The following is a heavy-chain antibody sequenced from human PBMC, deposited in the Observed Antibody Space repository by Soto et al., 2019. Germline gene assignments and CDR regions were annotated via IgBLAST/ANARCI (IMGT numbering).Heavy chain of an antibody. Sequence: EVQLLESGGGLVQPGGSLRLSCAASGFTFSSYAMSWVRQAPGKGLEWVSAISGSGGSTYYADSVKGRFTISRDNSKNTRYLQMNSLRAEDTAVYYCAKGVDGYRYYYYGMDVWGQGTTVTVSS. V-gene: IGHV3-23*01. CDR3: AKGVDGYRYYYYGMDV. J-gene: IGHJ6*02. D-gene: IGHD5-18*01. CDR1: GFTFSSYA. CDR2: ISGSGGST.